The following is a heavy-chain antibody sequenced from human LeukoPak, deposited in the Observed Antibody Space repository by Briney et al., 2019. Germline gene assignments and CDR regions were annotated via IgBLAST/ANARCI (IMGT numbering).Heavy chain of an antibody. CDR3: ARYGNLKVLDV. Sequence: GESLRLSCAASGFTFSSHGMHWVRQAPGKGLEWVAVIWYDGSEKYYAESVKGRFTISRDNSKNMLYLQIYSLRTEDTALYYCARYGNLKVLDVWGQGTMVTVPS. D-gene: IGHD1-14*01. J-gene: IGHJ3*01. CDR1: GFTFSSHG. CDR2: IWYDGSEK. V-gene: IGHV3-33*01.